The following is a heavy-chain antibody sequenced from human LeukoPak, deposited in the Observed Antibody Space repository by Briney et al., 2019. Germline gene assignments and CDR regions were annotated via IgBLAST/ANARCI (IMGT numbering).Heavy chain of an antibody. Sequence: GGSLRLSCTASGFTFGDYALSWVRQAPGKGLEWVSFIRSKAYGGTTEYAASVKGIFTISRDDSNSIAYLQMNSLKIEDTAVYYCTRDQTYYYGSGSYRYWGQGTLVTVSS. V-gene: IGHV3-49*04. D-gene: IGHD3-10*01. CDR1: GFTFGDYA. CDR3: TRDQTYYYGSGSYRY. J-gene: IGHJ4*02. CDR2: IRSKAYGGTT.